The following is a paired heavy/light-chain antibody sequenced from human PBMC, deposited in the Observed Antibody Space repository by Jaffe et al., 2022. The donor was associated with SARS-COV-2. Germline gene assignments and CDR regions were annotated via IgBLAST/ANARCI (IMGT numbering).Light chain of an antibody. J-gene: IGKJ3*01. CDR3: MQALQTLFT. Sequence: DIVMTQSPLSLPVTPGEPASISCRSSQSLLHSNGYNYLDWYLQKPGQSPQLLIYLGSNRASGVPDRFSGSGSGTDFTLKISRVEAEDVGVYYCMQALQTLFTFGPGTKVDIK. CDR1: QSLLHSNGYNY. V-gene: IGKV2-28*01. CDR2: LGS.
Heavy chain of an antibody. Sequence: EVQLVESGGGLVQPGGSLRLSCAASGFTFSSYSMNWVRQAPGKGLEWVSYISSSSSTIYYADSVKGRFTISRDNAKNSLYLQMNSLRDEDTAVYYCARAHRGSIAAADFYYYYGMDVWGQGTTVTVSS. CDR1: GFTFSSYS. CDR3: ARAHRGSIAAADFYYYYGMDV. D-gene: IGHD6-13*01. J-gene: IGHJ6*02. V-gene: IGHV3-48*02. CDR2: ISSSSSTI.